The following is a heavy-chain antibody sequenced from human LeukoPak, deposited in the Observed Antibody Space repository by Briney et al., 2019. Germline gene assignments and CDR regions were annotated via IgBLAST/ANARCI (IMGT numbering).Heavy chain of an antibody. CDR3: ARKKRSGSYNDAFDI. CDR1: GFTVSSNY. J-gene: IGHJ3*02. CDR2: IYSGGST. V-gene: IGHV3-53*01. Sequence: GGSLRLSCAASGFTVSSNYMSWVRQAPGKGLEWVSVIYSGGSTYYADSVKGRFTISRDNSKNTLYLQMNSLRAEDTAVYYCARKKRSGSYNDAFDIWGQGTMVTVSS. D-gene: IGHD1-26*01.